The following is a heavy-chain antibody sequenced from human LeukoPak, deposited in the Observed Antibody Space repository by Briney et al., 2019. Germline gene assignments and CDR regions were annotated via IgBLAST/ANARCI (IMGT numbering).Heavy chain of an antibody. J-gene: IGHJ6*03. CDR1: GGSISSGSYY. Sequence: SETLSLTCTVSGGSISSGSYYWSWIRQPPGKGLEWIGSIYHSGSTYYNPSLKSRVTISVDTSKNQFSLKLSSVTAADTAVYYCARKDYGASPFYYYYMDVWGKGTTVTVSS. D-gene: IGHD4-17*01. CDR3: ARKDYGASPFYYYYMDV. CDR2: IYHSGST. V-gene: IGHV4-39*07.